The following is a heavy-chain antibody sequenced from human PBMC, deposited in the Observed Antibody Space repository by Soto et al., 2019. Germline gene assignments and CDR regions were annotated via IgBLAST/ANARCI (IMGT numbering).Heavy chain of an antibody. CDR1: GGTFSSYV. D-gene: IGHD2-2*01. V-gene: IGHV1-69*13. CDR2: IIPIFGTA. CDR3: AREVGDCSSTSCPNWFDP. J-gene: IGHJ5*02. Sequence: GASVKVSCKASGGTFSSYVISWVRQAPGQGLEWMGGIIPIFGTANYAQKFQGRVTITADESTSTAYMELSSLRSEDTAVYYCAREVGDCSSTSCPNWFDPWGQGTLVTVSS.